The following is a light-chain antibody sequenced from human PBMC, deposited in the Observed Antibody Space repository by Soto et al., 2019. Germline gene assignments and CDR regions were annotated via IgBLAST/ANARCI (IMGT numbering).Light chain of an antibody. CDR1: ESVLDSSNNKDY. CDR2: WAS. J-gene: IGKJ1*01. CDR3: QQYYSTPRT. V-gene: IGKV4-1*01. Sequence: KSQAPGSLAVSRGGRATINCKSIESVLDSSNNKDYLTWYQQKAGQSPKLLIYWASTREFGVPDRFSGSGSGTEFTLTISCLQAEDVAVSYCQQYYSTPRTFGHGTKVDI.